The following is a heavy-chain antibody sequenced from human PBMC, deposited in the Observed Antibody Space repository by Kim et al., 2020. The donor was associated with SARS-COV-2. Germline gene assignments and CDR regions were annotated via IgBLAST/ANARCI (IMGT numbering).Heavy chain of an antibody. D-gene: IGHD3-16*02. Sequence: GGSLRLSCAASGFTFSDYYMSWIRQAPGKGLEWVSYISSSSSYTNYADSVKGRFTMSRDNAKNSLYRQMNSLRAEDTAVYYCARVGYDYVWGSYRDYYYYYGMDVWGQGTTVTGSS. CDR2: ISSSSSYT. V-gene: IGHV3-11*05. J-gene: IGHJ6*02. CDR1: GFTFSDYY. CDR3: ARVGYDYVWGSYRDYYYYYGMDV.